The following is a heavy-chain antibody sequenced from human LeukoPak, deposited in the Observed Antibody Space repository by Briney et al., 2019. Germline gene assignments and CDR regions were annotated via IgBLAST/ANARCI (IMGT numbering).Heavy chain of an antibody. J-gene: IGHJ4*02. CDR1: GFTFGSYW. D-gene: IGHD2-15*01. Sequence: PGGSLRLSCAASGFTFGSYWMNWVRQAPGKGLEWVANMNEDGSAKYYVDSVKGRFTISRDNAKKSLYLQMNSLRAADTAVYYCARESYCSGGRCYCDYGGQGTLVTVSS. V-gene: IGHV3-7*04. CDR3: ARESYCSGGRCYCDY. CDR2: MNEDGSAK.